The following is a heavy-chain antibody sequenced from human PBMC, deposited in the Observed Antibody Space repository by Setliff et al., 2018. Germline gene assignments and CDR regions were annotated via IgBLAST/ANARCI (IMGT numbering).Heavy chain of an antibody. CDR1: GGSISSGDYY. D-gene: IGHD6-19*01. CDR2: IYIGGSA. CDR3: AREQWPDPPGYYYMDV. Sequence: PSETLSLTCTVSGGSISSGDYYWSWIRQPPGKGLEWIGHIYIGGSANYNPSLKSRVTMSIDTSKNQFSLKLNSVTAADMAVYYCAREQWPDPPGYYYMDVWAKGTTVTVS. V-gene: IGHV4-61*08. J-gene: IGHJ6*03.